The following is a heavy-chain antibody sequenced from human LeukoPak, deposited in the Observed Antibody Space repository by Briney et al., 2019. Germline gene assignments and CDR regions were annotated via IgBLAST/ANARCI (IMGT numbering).Heavy chain of an antibody. CDR1: GGSISSYY. J-gene: IGHJ6*03. V-gene: IGHV4-59*01. CDR2: IYYSWST. CDR3: ARAYYYYSMDV. Sequence: PSETLSLTCTVSGGSISSYYWSWIRQPPGKGLEWIGYIYYSWSTNYNPSLKSRVTISVDTSKNQFSLKLSSVTAADTAVYYCARAYYYYSMDVWGKGTTVTTSS.